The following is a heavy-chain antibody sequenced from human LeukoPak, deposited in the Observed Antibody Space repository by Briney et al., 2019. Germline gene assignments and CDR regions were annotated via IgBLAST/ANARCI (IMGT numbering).Heavy chain of an antibody. CDR2: IIGSDGST. J-gene: IGHJ4*02. V-gene: IGHV3-23*01. CDR1: RFTFSNYA. Sequence: KPGGSLRLSCAASRFTFSNYAMNWVRQAPGKGLEWVSAIIGSDGSTFYADSVKGRFTMSRDNSKNTLYLQMNSLRAEDTAVYYCAGGYYFDYWGQGTLVTVSS. CDR3: AGGYYFDY.